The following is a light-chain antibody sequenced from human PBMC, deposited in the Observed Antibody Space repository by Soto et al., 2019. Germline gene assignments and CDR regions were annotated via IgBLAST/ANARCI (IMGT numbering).Light chain of an antibody. Sequence: DIQMTQSPSTLSASVGDRVTITCRASQSINSWLAWYQQKPGKAPKLLIYKASSLNSGVPSRFSGSGSGTEFTLTISSLQPDDFATSYCQQYDSYPLAFGGGTKVEIK. V-gene: IGKV1-5*03. J-gene: IGKJ4*01. CDR2: KAS. CDR1: QSINSW. CDR3: QQYDSYPLA.